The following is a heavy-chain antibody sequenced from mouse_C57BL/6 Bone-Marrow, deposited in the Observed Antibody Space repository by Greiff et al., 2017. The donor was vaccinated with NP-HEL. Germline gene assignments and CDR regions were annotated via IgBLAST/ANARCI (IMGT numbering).Heavy chain of an antibody. J-gene: IGHJ3*01. V-gene: IGHV5-15*01. CDR3: ARQGNGAWFAY. CDR2: ISNLAYSI. CDR1: GFTFSDYG. Sequence: EVQLQESGGGLVQPGGSLKLSCAASGFTFSDYGMAWVRQAPRKGPEWVAFISNLAYSIYYADTVTGRFTISRENAKNTLYLEMSSLRSEDTAMYYCARQGNGAWFAYWGQGTLVTVSA. D-gene: IGHD2-1*01.